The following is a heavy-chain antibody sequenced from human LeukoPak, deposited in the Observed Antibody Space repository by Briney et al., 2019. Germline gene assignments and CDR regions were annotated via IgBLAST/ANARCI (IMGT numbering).Heavy chain of an antibody. J-gene: IGHJ4*02. D-gene: IGHD6-19*01. CDR3: ARFTVAGTRYFDY. CDR1: GYSFTSYW. V-gene: IGHV5-51*01. Sequence: GESLKISCKGSGYSFTSYWIGWVRQMPGQGLEWMGIVYPGDSDTRYGPSFQGQVTFSADKSINTAYLQWSSLKASDTAIYYCARFTVAGTRYFDYWGQGPLVTVSS. CDR2: VYPGDSDT.